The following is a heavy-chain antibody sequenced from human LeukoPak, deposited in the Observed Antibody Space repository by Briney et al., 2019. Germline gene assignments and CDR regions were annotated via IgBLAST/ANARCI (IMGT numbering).Heavy chain of an antibody. J-gene: IGHJ4*02. CDR3: AKDQPYSSSWCSFDY. V-gene: IGHV3-30*02. CDR1: GFTFSTNG. Sequence: GGSLRLSCAASGFTFSTNGMHWVRQAPGKGLEWVAFIRYDGSNKYYADSVKGRFTISRDNSKNTLYLQMNSLRAEDTAVYYCAKDQPYSSSWCSFDYWGQGTLVTVSS. CDR2: IRYDGSNK. D-gene: IGHD6-13*01.